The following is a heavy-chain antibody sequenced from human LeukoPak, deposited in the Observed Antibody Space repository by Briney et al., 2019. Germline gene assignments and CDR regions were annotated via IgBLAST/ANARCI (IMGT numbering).Heavy chain of an antibody. V-gene: IGHV1-2*02. CDR3: AREPADSSAPERPYYSDY. CDR1: GYTFTGYY. D-gene: IGHD3-22*01. J-gene: IGHJ4*01. CDR2: INPNSGGT. Sequence: GASVKVSCKASGYTFTGYYMHWVRQAPGQGLEWMGWINPNSGGTNYAQKFQGRVTMTRDTSISTAYMELSRLRSDDTAVYYCAREPADSSAPERPYYSDYWGQGTLVTVSS.